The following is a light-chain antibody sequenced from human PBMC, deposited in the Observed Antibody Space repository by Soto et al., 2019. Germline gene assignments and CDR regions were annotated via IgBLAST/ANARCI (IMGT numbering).Light chain of an antibody. J-gene: IGKJ1*01. CDR2: GAS. CDR1: QSVSSN. V-gene: IGKV3-15*01. Sequence: EIVMTQSPATLSVSPGERATLSCRASQSVSSNLAWYQQKTGQAPRLLIYGASTRPTGIPARFSGSGSGTEFTLTISSLQSEDFAVYYCQHYNNWPRTFGQGTKVEIK. CDR3: QHYNNWPRT.